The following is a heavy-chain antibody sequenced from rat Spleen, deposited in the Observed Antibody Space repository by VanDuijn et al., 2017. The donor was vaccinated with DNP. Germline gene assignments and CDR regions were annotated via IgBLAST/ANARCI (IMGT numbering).Heavy chain of an antibody. CDR3: ATPAYYAYKGDY. V-gene: IGHV5S13*01. J-gene: IGHJ2*01. Sequence: EVQLVESGGGLVRPGRSLKLSCAASGFTFSDYGMAWVLQAPAKGLEWVAAISPGGGNTYYRDSVKGRFTISRDNAKSTLYLQMDSLRSEDTATYFCATPAYYAYKGDYWGQGVMVTVSS. CDR2: ISPGGGNT. CDR1: GFTFSDYG. D-gene: IGHD1-9*01.